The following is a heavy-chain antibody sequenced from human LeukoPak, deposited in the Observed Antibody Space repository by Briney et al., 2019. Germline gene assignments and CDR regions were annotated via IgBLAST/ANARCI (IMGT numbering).Heavy chain of an antibody. J-gene: IGHJ4*02. CDR2: VSAANNP. Sequence: ASVKVSCKTSGYIFTPHHIHWMRQAPGQGLELLGWVSAANNPEYSQKFQGRVVITRDASATTSYLELNSLRSEDTAVYYRAMSVEMPPIPSFDYWGQGTLVTVS. V-gene: IGHV1-3*01. CDR1: GYIFTPHH. CDR3: AMSVEMPPIPSFDY. D-gene: IGHD5-24*01.